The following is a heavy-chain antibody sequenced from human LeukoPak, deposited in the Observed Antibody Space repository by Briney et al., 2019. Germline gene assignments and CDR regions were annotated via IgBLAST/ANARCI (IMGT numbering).Heavy chain of an antibody. J-gene: IGHJ4*02. CDR1: GGSISCSK. V-gene: IGHV4-59*12. CDR2: IYYGGST. Sequence: ASETLSLTCTASGGSISCSKRSCIREPRERRQEWTGLIYYGGSTNYNASLKSRVTISGDKSKNQFSLQLSTVTAADTAVYYCARGPPNYDFLVDYWGQGTLVTVSS. CDR3: ARGPPNYDFLVDY. D-gene: IGHD3-3*01.